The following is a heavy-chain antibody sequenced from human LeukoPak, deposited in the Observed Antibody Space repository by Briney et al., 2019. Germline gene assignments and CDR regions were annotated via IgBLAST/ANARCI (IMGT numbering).Heavy chain of an antibody. CDR2: IYYSGST. J-gene: IGHJ4*02. D-gene: IGHD1-26*01. Sequence: SETLSLTCTVSNGDINNYYWSWIRQPPGKGLEWIGYIYYSGSTTYNPSLKSRVTISVDTSKNQFSLKLTSVTAADTAVYYCARHGRWDSGTYSFDYWGQGTLVTVSS. CDR3: ARHGRWDSGTYSFDY. V-gene: IGHV4-59*08. CDR1: NGDINNYY.